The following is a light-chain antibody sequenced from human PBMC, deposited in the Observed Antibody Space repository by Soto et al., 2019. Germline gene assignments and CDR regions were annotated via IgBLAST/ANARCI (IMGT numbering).Light chain of an antibody. J-gene: IGKJ2*01. Sequence: DIVLTQSPATLSLSPGERATLSCRASQSVRGYLAWYQHKPGQAPRLLIYDASNRATGISARFSGSGSGTDFTLTISSLEPEDFAVYYCQQRSNWPGTFGQGTKV. CDR3: QQRSNWPGT. CDR1: QSVRGY. CDR2: DAS. V-gene: IGKV3-11*01.